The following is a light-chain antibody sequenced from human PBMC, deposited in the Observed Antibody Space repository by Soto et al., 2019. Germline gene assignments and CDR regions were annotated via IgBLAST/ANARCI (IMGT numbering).Light chain of an antibody. CDR3: QQSDSTPP. J-gene: IGKJ4*01. V-gene: IGKV1-39*01. CDR1: QNISSY. CDR2: AAS. Sequence: DIQMTQSPSSLSASVGDRVTITCRASQNISSYLNWYQQKPGKAPKLLIYAASSLQSGVPSRFSGSGSGTDFTLTISSLQPEDFATYCCQQSDSTPPFGGGTKVEIK.